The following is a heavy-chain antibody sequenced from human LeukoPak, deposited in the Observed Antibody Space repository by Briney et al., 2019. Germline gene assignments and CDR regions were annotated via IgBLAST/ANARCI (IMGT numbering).Heavy chain of an antibody. CDR2: IKYDGSEK. Sequence: GGSLRLSCAASGFTLSSYWMSWVRQAPGKGLEWVANIKYDGSEKDYVDSVKGRFTISRDNAKNSLYLHMNSLRAEDTAVYYCARDIAAPGLFFDYWGQGTLVTVSS. V-gene: IGHV3-7*01. CDR1: GFTLSSYW. J-gene: IGHJ4*02. CDR3: ARDIAAPGLFFDY. D-gene: IGHD6-13*01.